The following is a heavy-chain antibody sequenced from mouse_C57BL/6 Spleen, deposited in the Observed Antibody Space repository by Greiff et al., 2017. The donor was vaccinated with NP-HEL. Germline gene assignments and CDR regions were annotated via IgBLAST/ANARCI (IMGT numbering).Heavy chain of an antibody. D-gene: IGHD4-1*02. Sequence: VQLQQSGPELVKPGASVKISCKASGYSFTGYYMNWVKQSPEKSLEWIGEINPSTGGTTYNQKFKAKATLTVDKSSSTAYMQLKSLTSEDSAVYYCARSDQLGHYFDYWGQGTTLTVSS. CDR2: INPSTGGT. CDR3: ARSDQLGHYFDY. V-gene: IGHV1-42*01. J-gene: IGHJ2*01. CDR1: GYSFTGYY.